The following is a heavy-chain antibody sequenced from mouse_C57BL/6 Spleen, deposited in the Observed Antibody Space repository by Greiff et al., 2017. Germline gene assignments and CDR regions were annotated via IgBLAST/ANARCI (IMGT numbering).Heavy chain of an antibody. V-gene: IGHV1-39*01. CDR3: ARTPYYDGSSYDEAMDY. D-gene: IGHD1-1*01. Sequence: VQLKQSGPELVKPGASVKISCKASGYSFTDYNMNWVKQSNGKSLEWIGVINPNYGTTSYNQKFKGKATLTVDQSSSTAYMQLNSLTSEDSAVYYVARTPYYDGSSYDEAMDYWGQGTSVTVSS. J-gene: IGHJ4*01. CDR2: INPNYGTT. CDR1: GYSFTDYN.